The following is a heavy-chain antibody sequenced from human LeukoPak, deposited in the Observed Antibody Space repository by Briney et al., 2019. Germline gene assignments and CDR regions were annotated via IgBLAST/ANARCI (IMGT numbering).Heavy chain of an antibody. CDR1: GGTFISYA. V-gene: IGHV1-69*05. J-gene: IGHJ4*02. CDR2: IIPIFGTA. D-gene: IGHD5-18*01. Sequence: ASVKVSCKASGGTFISYAISWVRQAPGQGLEWMGRIIPIFGTANYAQKFQGRVTITTDESTSTAYMELSSLRSEDTAVYYCAGRYSYGWYYFDYWGQGTLVTVSS. CDR3: AGRYSYGWYYFDY.